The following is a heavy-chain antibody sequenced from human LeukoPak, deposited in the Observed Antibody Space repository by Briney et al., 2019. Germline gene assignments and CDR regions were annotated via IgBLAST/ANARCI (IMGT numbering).Heavy chain of an antibody. CDR2: ISYDGSND. CDR3: AKDREKPSQFDY. D-gene: IGHD1-26*01. J-gene: IGHJ4*02. Sequence: GGSLRLSCAASGFTFSSYAMHWVRQAPGKGLEWVAVISYDGSNDFYVDSVKGRFTISRDNSKNTLFLQMTSLRAEDTALYYCAKDREKPSQFDYWGQGTPVIVAS. CDR1: GFTFSSYA. V-gene: IGHV3-30*04.